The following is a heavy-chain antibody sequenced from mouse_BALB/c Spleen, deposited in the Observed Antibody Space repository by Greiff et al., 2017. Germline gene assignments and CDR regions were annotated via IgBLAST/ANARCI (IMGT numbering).Heavy chain of an antibody. CDR1: GFTFSSYA. Sequence: DVKLVESGGGLVKPGGSLKLSCAASGFTFSSYAMSWVRQTPEKRLEWVASISSGGSTYYPDSVKGRFTISRDNARNILYLQMSSLRSEDTAMYYCAKESIYYDYDWFAYWGQGTLVTVSA. J-gene: IGHJ3*01. CDR3: AKESIYYDYDWFAY. V-gene: IGHV5-6-5*01. CDR2: ISSGGST. D-gene: IGHD2-4*01.